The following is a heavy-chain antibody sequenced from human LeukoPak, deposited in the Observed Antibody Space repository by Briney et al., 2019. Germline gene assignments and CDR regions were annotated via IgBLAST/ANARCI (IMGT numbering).Heavy chain of an antibody. J-gene: IGHJ4*02. D-gene: IGHD3-3*01. CDR3: ARAAPIETYYDFWSGYYTDGGFDY. CDR2: IKQDGSEK. Sequence: PGGSLRLSCAASGFTFSSYWMSWVRQAPGKGLEWVANIKQDGSEKYYVDSVKGRFTISRDNAKNSLYLQMNSLRAEDTAVYYCARAAPIETYYDFWSGYYTDGGFDYWGQGTLVTVSS. V-gene: IGHV3-7*01. CDR1: GFTFSSYW.